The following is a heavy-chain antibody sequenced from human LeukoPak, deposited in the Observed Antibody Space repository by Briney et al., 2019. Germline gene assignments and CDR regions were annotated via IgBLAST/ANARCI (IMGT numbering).Heavy chain of an antibody. V-gene: IGHV4-59*01. Sequence: SETLSLTCTVSGGSISSYYWSWIRQPPGKGLEWIGYIYYSGSTNYNPSLKSRVTISVDTSKNQFSLKLSSVTAADTAVYYCARGGSGGWYIAGISGNDAFDIWGQGTMVTVSS. J-gene: IGHJ3*02. CDR3: ARGGSGGWYIAGISGNDAFDI. CDR1: GGSISSYY. CDR2: IYYSGST. D-gene: IGHD6-19*01.